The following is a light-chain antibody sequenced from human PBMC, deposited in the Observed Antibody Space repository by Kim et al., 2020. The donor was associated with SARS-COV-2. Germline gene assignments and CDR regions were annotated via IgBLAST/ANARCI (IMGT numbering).Light chain of an antibody. Sequence: QSVLTQPPSVSAAPGQKVTFSCSGSSSNIGKNYVSWYQQLPGTAPKLLIYDNNKRPSGIPDRFFGSKSGTSATLGITGLQTGDEADYYCGAWDSSLSAVIFGGKTQLTIL. CDR2: DNN. J-gene: IGLJ2*01. CDR3: GAWDSSLSAVI. V-gene: IGLV1-51*01. CDR1: SSNIGKNY.